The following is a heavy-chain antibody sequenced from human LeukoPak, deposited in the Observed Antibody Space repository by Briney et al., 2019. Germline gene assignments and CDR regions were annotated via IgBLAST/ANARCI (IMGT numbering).Heavy chain of an antibody. V-gene: IGHV3-23*01. CDR2: IGGSGGSL. CDR3: VIAEPSLDY. J-gene: IGHJ4*02. Sequence: GGSLGLSCAASGFTFSNYAMSWFRQVPGKGLECVSGIGGSGGSLYYADSVKGRFTISRDNSKNTLYLQMNSLRAEDTAIYYCVIAEPSLDYWGQGTLVTVSS. D-gene: IGHD1-14*01. CDR1: GFTFSNYA.